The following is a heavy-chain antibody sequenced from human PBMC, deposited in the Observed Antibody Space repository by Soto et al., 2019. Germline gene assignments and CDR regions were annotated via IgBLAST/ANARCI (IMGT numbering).Heavy chain of an antibody. CDR2: IIPILGIA. J-gene: IGHJ4*02. D-gene: IGHD3-3*01. CDR1: GGTFRSYT. CDR3: ARPFGVVDKYFDY. V-gene: IGHV1-69*02. Sequence: SVKVSCKASGGTFRSYTISWVRQAPGQGLEWMGRIIPILGIANYAQKFQGRVTITADKSTSTAYMELSSLRSEDTAVYYCARPFGVVDKYFDYWGQGTLVTVSS.